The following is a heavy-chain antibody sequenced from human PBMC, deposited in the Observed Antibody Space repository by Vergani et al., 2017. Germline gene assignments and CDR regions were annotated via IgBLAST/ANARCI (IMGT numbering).Heavy chain of an antibody. CDR1: GVSIKSGFW. CDR3: VGAQGGDVPRYKRGYIFYGMDV. Sequence: VQLQESGPGLVKPPGTLSLTCAVSGVSIKSGFWWNWVRQPPGKGLEWICVIYYTGITNYNSSLKSRVSMAVDTSKNQFSLNLTSVTAADTAMYYCVGAQGGDVPRYKRGYIFYGMDVWGQGTTVTVSS. V-gene: IGHV4-4*03. J-gene: IGHJ6*02. D-gene: IGHD3-16*02. CDR2: IYYTGIT.